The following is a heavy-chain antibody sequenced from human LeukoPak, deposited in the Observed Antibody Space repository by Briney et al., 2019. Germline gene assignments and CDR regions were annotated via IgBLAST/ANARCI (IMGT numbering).Heavy chain of an antibody. D-gene: IGHD3-10*01. V-gene: IGHV4-61*02. CDR2: IYTSGST. Sequence: SETLSLTCTVSGGSISSGSYYWSWIRQPAGKGLEWIGRIYTSGSTNYNPSLKSRVTMSVDTSKNQFSLKLSSVTAADTAVYYCARGGSVGYGSGTGYFDYWGQGTLVTVSS. J-gene: IGHJ4*02. CDR1: GGSISSGSYY. CDR3: ARGGSVGYGSGTGYFDY.